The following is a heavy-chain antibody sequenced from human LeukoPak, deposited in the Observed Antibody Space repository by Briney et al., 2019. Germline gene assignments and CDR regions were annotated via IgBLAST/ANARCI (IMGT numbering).Heavy chain of an antibody. CDR2: IYYSGST. V-gene: IGHV4-59*08. CDR1: GGSISSYY. CDR3: ARHITLDYDSSGYSDAFDI. Sequence: SETLSLTCTVSGGSISSYYWSWIRQPPGKGLEWIGYIYYSGSTNYNPSLKSRVTISVDTSKNQFSLKLSSVTAADTAVYYCARHITLDYDSSGYSDAFDIWGQGTMVTVSS. J-gene: IGHJ3*02. D-gene: IGHD3-22*01.